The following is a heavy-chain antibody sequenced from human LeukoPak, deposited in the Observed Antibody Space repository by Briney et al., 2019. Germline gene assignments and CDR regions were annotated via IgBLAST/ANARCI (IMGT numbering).Heavy chain of an antibody. CDR2: ISSSGSTI. D-gene: IGHD3-22*01. J-gene: IGHJ5*02. Sequence: GGSLRLSCAASGFTFSSYEINWVRQAPGKGLEWVSYISSSGSTIYYADSVKGRFTISRDNAKNTMYLEMNSLRAEDTAVYYCAREQRYYYDSSGTPAWGQGTLVTVSS. CDR3: AREQRYYYDSSGTPA. CDR1: GFTFSSYE. V-gene: IGHV3-48*03.